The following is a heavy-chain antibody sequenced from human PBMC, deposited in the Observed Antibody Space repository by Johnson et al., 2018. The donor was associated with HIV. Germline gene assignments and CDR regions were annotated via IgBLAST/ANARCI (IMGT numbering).Heavy chain of an antibody. V-gene: IGHV3-30*02. Sequence: VQLVESGGGLVQPGGSLRLSCAASGFTVSSNYMSWVRQAPGKGLEWVAFIRFDGSDEYYSNSVKGRFTISRDNSKNTLYLQMNSLRAEDTAVYYWARDKVDDAFDIWGQGTMVTVSS. CDR3: ARDKVDDAFDI. CDR2: IRFDGSDE. D-gene: IGHD1-26*01. J-gene: IGHJ3*02. CDR1: GFTVSSNY.